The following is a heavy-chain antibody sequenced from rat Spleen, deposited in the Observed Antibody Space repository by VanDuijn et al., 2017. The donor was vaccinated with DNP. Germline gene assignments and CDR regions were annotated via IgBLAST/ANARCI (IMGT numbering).Heavy chain of an antibody. CDR3: ARARDYRCFDY. CDR1: ALNLHDSW. Sequence: EVKLVESGGGLVQPGRSLKLPCTASALNLHDSWMGWVRHAPGKGLEWIGEINKESSTINYTPSLKDKFTISRDTAQNALFLQMNKLGSEDTAIYYCARARDYRCFDYWGQGVMVTVSS. J-gene: IGHJ2*01. V-gene: IGHV4-2*01. CDR2: INKESSTI. D-gene: IGHD1-1*01.